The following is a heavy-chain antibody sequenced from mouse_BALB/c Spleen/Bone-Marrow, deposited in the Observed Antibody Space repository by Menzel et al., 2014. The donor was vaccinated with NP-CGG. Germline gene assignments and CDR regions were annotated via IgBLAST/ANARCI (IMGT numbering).Heavy chain of an antibody. D-gene: IGHD1-1*02. Sequence: EVQVVESGGGLVQPGGSLKLSCAASGFDFSRYWMSWVRQAPGKGLEWIGEINPDSSTINYTPSLKDKFIISRDNAKNTLYLQMSKVRSEDTALYYCARRGGWFAYWGLGTLVTVSA. J-gene: IGHJ3*01. CDR3: ARRGGWFAY. V-gene: IGHV4-1*02. CDR1: GFDFSRYW. CDR2: INPDSSTI.